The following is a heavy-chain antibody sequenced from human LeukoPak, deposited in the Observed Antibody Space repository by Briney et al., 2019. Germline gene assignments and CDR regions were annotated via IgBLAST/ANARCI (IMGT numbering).Heavy chain of an antibody. V-gene: IGHV3-7*01. CDR1: GFTFSSYW. CDR3: ASSQWELLDYYGMDV. J-gene: IGHJ6*02. CDR2: IKQDGSEK. D-gene: IGHD1-26*01. Sequence: GGSLRLSCAASGFTFSSYWMSWVRQAPGKGLEWVANIKQDGSEKYYVDSVKGRFTISRDNAKNSLYLQMNSLRAEDTAVYYCASSQWELLDYYGMDVRGQGTTVTVSS.